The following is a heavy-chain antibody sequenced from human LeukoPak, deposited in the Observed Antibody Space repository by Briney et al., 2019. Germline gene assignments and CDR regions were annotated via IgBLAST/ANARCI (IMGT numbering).Heavy chain of an antibody. CDR3: ASHSSSFGYFDY. D-gene: IGHD6-6*01. CDR1: GYTFTTYD. J-gene: IGHJ4*02. CDR2: ISAYNGNT. Sequence: GASVKVSCKASGYTFTTYDINWVRQAPGQGLEWMGWISAYNGNTNYAQKLQGRVTMTTDTSTSTAYMELRSLRSDDTAVYYCASHSSSFGYFDYWGQGTLVTVSS. V-gene: IGHV1-18*01.